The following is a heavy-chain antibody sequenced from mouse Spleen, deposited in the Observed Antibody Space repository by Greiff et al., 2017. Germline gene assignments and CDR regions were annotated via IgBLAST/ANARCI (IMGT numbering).Heavy chain of an antibody. J-gene: IGHJ1*01. CDR1: GFSLTSYG. D-gene: IGHD1-1*01. Sequence: VQLQESGPGLVQPSQSLSITCTVSGFSLTSYGVHWVRQSPGKGLEWLGVIWSGGSTDYNAAFISRLSISKDNSKSQVFFKMNSLQANDTAIYYCARNGYYGSSWYFDVWGAGTTVTVSS. V-gene: IGHV2-2*02. CDR2: IWSGGST. CDR3: ARNGYYGSSWYFDV.